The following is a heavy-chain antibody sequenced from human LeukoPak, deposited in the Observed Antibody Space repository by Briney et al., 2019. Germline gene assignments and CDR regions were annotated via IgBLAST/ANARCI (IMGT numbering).Heavy chain of an antibody. V-gene: IGHV3-66*01. D-gene: IGHD3-22*01. CDR3: ARVANYYDSSGYSIRYFQH. CDR1: GFTVSSNY. CDR2: LYSDGST. Sequence: PGGSLRLSCAASGFTVSSNYMSWVRQASGKGLEWVSVLYSDGSTYYADSVKGRFTISRDNSKNTLHLQMNSLRAEDTALYYCARVANYYDSSGYSIRYFQHWGQGTLVTVSS. J-gene: IGHJ1*01.